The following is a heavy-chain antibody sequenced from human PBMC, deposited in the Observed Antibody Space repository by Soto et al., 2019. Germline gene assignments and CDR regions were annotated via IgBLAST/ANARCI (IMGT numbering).Heavy chain of an antibody. V-gene: IGHV6-1*01. J-gene: IGHJ6*02. CDR2: TYYRSKWYN. CDR1: GDSVSSNSAA. D-gene: IGHD6-13*01. CDR3: ARDWGFTAADIYYYYGMDV. Sequence: SQTLSLTCAISGDSVSSNSAAWNWIRQSPSRGLEWLGRTYYRSKWYNDYAVSVKSRITINPDTSKNQFSLQLNSVTPEDTAVYYCARDWGFTAADIYYYYGMDVWGQGTTVTVSS.